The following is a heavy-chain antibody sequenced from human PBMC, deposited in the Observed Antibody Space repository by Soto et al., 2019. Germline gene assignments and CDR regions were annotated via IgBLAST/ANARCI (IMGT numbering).Heavy chain of an antibody. CDR2: IYTSGST. CDR3: ARDGRYYDFWSGYHDY. V-gene: IGHV4-4*07. J-gene: IGHJ4*02. Sequence: QVQLQESGPGLVKPSETLSLTCTVSGGSISSYYWSWIRQPAGKGLEWIGRIYTSGSTNYNPSLKSRVTMSVDTSKNQFALKLSSVTAADTAVYYCARDGRYYDFWSGYHDYWGQGTLVTVSS. D-gene: IGHD3-3*01. CDR1: GGSISSYY.